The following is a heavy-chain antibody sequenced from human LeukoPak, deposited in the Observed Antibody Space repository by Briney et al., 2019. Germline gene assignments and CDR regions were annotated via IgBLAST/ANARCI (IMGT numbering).Heavy chain of an antibody. V-gene: IGHV4-39*07. D-gene: IGHD4-11*01. CDR2: VYYSGST. CDR3: ARSEINDYSKY. CDR1: GGSISTTNYY. J-gene: IGHJ4*02. Sequence: SETLSLTCTVSGGSISTTNYYWGWIRQSPGKGLEWFGCVYYSGSTYYNPSLKSRFTISVDTSRNQFSLKLTSVTAADTAVYYCARSEINDYSKYWGQGILVIVSS.